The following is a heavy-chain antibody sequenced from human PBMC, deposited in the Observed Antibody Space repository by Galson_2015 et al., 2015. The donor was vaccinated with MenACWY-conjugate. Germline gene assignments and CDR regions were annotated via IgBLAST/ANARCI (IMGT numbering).Heavy chain of an antibody. D-gene: IGHD3-16*01. J-gene: IGHJ4*02. CDR1: GDSINDYY. CDR2: IYYSGST. V-gene: IGHV4-59*08. CDR3: ARRRGRSFEFDY. Sequence: SETLSLTCTVSGDSINDYYWTWIRQPPGQRLEWIGYIYYSGSTNYNPSLKSRVTISLDTSKSQFSLRLSSVTAADTAVYYCARRRGRSFEFDYWGQGNLVTVSS.